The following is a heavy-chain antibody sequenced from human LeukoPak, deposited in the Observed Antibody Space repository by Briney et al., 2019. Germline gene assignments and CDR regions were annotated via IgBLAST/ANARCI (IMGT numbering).Heavy chain of an antibody. CDR2: INSDGSST. D-gene: IGHD5-24*01. J-gene: IGHJ4*02. CDR1: GFTFSSYW. Sequence: PGGSLRLSCAASGFTFSSYWMHWVRQAPGKGLVWVSRINSDGSSTSYADSVKGRFTISRDNSRNTLYLQMNSLRAEDTAVYYCATATTPTISRHYFDSWGQGTLVTVSS. CDR3: ATATTPTISRHYFDS. V-gene: IGHV3-74*01.